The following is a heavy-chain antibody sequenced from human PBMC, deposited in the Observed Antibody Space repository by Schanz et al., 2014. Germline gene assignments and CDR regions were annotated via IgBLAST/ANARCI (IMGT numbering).Heavy chain of an antibody. D-gene: IGHD3-10*01. Sequence: EVQLLESGGGLVQPGGSLRLSCAASGFTFSAFAVRWVRQVPGKGLEWVSAILGLASTTYYADSVKGRFTISRDNSKNLLYLQMNSLRAEDTAVYYCAKGRFGELSAFDIWGQGTMVTGSS. CDR1: GFTFSAFA. V-gene: IGHV3-23*01. J-gene: IGHJ3*02. CDR3: AKGRFGELSAFDI. CDR2: ILGLASTT.